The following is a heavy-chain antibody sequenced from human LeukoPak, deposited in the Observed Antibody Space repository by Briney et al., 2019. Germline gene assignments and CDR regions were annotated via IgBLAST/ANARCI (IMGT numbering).Heavy chain of an antibody. Sequence: PGGSLRLSCAASGFTFSSYCMHWVRQAPGKGLEWVAVISYDGSNKYYADSVKGRFTISRDNSKNTLYLQMNSLRAEDTAVYYCAKGPRAYRYGYKWFDPWGQGTLVTVSS. V-gene: IGHV3-30*18. CDR1: GFTFSSYC. CDR2: ISYDGSNK. D-gene: IGHD5-18*01. CDR3: AKGPRAYRYGYKWFDP. J-gene: IGHJ5*02.